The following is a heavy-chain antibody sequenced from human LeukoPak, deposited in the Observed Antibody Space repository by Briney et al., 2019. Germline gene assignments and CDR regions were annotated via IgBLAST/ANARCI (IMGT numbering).Heavy chain of an antibody. D-gene: IGHD3-22*01. CDR1: GYTFTSYY. CDR2: MNPNSGNT. J-gene: IGHJ5*02. Sequence: EASVKVSCKASGYTFTSYYMHWVRQAPGQGLEWMGWMNPNSGNTGYAQKFQGRVTMTRNTSISTAYMELSSLRSEDTAVYYCARATYYYDSSGSASWGQGTLVTVSS. CDR3: ARATYYYDSSGSAS. V-gene: IGHV1-8*02.